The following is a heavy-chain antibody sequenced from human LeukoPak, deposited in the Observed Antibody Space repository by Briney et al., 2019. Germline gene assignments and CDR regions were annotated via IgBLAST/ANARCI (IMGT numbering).Heavy chain of an antibody. CDR1: GGSFSGCY. Sequence: KPSETLSLTCAVYGGSFSGCYWSWIRQPPGKGLEWIGEINHSGSPNYNPSLKSRVTISIDTSKNQFSLKLSPVTAADTAVYYCARDLSDYYGSGSYRPIDAFDIWGQGTMVTVSS. D-gene: IGHD3-10*01. CDR2: INHSGSP. V-gene: IGHV4-34*01. CDR3: ARDLSDYYGSGSYRPIDAFDI. J-gene: IGHJ3*02.